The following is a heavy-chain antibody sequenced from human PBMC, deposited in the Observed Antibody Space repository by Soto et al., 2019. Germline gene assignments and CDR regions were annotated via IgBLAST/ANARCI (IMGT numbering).Heavy chain of an antibody. Sequence: GGSLRLSCAASGFTFSSYVMSWVRQAPGKGLEWVSYISSSSSTIFYTDSVKGRFTVSRDNAKNSLYLQMNSLRAEDTAVYYCARDTLSGIDYWGQGTLVTVSS. CDR3: ARDTLSGIDY. CDR1: GFTFSSYV. CDR2: ISSSSSTI. V-gene: IGHV3-48*01. J-gene: IGHJ4*02.